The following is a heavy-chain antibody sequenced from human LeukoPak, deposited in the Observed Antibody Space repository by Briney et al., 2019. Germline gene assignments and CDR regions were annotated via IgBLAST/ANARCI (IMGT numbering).Heavy chain of an antibody. V-gene: IGHV4-59*01. CDR2: IYYRVTS. CDR1: GDSISTYY. CDR3: ARDTVVHWFDP. J-gene: IGHJ5*02. D-gene: IGHD4-23*01. Sequence: SETLSLTCTVSGDSISTYYWSWIRKPPGKGLEWIGYIYYRVTSDYNPSLKSRVTMSVDMSTRQISLKLSSVTAADTAVYYCARDTVVHWFDPWGQGTLVTVSS.